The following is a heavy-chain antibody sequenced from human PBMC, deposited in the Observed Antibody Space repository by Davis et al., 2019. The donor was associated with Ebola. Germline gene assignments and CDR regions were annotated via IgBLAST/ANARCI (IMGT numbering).Heavy chain of an antibody. J-gene: IGHJ2*01. CDR3: TRHVPGDFWYFDL. CDR2: IYRDGRM. D-gene: IGHD4-17*01. CDR1: GFSVSDKY. Sequence: GESLKISCVGSGFSVSDKYMSWVRQAPGKGLEWVSAIYRDGRMYHADSVKGRFTISRDDSKNTVYLQINSLRAEDTAMYHCTRHVPGDFWYFDLWGRGTLVTVSS. V-gene: IGHV3-66*04.